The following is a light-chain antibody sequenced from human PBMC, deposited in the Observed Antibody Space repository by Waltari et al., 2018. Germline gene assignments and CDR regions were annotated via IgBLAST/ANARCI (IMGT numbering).Light chain of an antibody. J-gene: IGLJ2*01. CDR3: ATWDDRLTGVL. Sequence: QSVVTQPPSASGTPGQKVTISCSGSNSNIGTNTVHLYQQVPGAAPKLLIYSNDQRPSGVPDRFSGSKSGTSASLAISGLQSEDEADYYCATWDDRLTGVLFGGGTKVTVL. V-gene: IGLV1-44*01. CDR1: NSNIGTNT. CDR2: SND.